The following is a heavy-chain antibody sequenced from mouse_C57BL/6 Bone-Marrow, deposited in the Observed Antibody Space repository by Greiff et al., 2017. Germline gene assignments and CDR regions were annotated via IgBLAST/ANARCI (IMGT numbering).Heavy chain of an antibody. V-gene: IGHV1-81*01. CDR2: IYPRSGNT. D-gene: IGHD1-1*01. CDR1: GYTFTSYG. J-gene: IGHJ1*03. CDR3: ARRDYGSSYWYFDV. Sequence: QVQLQQSGAELARPGASVKLSCTASGYTFTSYGISWVKQRTGQGLEWIGEIYPRSGNTYYYEKFKGKATLTADKSSSTADMELRSLTSEDSAVYFWARRDYGSSYWYFDVWGTGTTVTVSS.